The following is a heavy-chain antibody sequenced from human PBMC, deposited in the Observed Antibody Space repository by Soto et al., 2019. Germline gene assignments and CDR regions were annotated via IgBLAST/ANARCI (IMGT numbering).Heavy chain of an antibody. D-gene: IGHD2-2*02. J-gene: IGHJ4*02. CDR1: GASVTSAGYY. Sequence: QLQESGPGLVRPSETLSLICTVSGASVTSAGYYWSWIRQPPGKGLEWIGYVSSTGSTIYNSALKSRVTMSLDMPKNQFSLRLDSVTAADTAVYYCARYCSNTNCYMLDYWGQGILVTASS. V-gene: IGHV4-61*08. CDR3: ARYCSNTNCYMLDY. CDR2: VSSTGST.